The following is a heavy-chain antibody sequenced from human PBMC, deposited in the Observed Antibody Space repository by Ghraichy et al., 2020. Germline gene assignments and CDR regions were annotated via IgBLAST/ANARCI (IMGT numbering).Heavy chain of an antibody. CDR1: GGSISSSSYY. CDR3: APREVVPAAIPGD. V-gene: IGHV4-39*01. Sequence: GSLRLSCTVSGGSISSSSYYWGWIRQPPGKGLEWIGSIYYSGSTYYNPSLKSRVTISVDTSKNQFSLKLSSVTAADTAVYYCAPREVVPAAIPGDWGQGTLVTVSS. D-gene: IGHD2-2*02. CDR2: IYYSGST. J-gene: IGHJ4*02.